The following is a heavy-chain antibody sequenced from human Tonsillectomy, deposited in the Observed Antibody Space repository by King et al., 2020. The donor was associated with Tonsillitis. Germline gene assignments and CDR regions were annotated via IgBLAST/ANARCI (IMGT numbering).Heavy chain of an antibody. Sequence: VQLVESGGGVVQPGRSLRLSCAASGFTFSSSAMHWVRQAPGKGLEWVAVISDEGSRTYYADSVKGRFTIARDNSKNTLSLQMNSLRAEDTAVYYCARVEMATIWYFDLWGRGTLVTVSS. CDR1: GFTFSSSA. D-gene: IGHD5-24*01. CDR2: ISDEGSRT. V-gene: IGHV3-30-3*01. CDR3: ARVEMATIWYFDL. J-gene: IGHJ2*01.